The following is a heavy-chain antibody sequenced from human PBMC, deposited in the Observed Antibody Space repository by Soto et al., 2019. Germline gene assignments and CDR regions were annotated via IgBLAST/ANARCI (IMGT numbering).Heavy chain of an antibody. D-gene: IGHD6-19*01. Sequence: QVQLVQSGAEVKKPGSSVKVSCKASGGTFSSYTISWVRQAPGQGLEWMGRIIPILGIANYAQKFQGRVTITADKSTSTAYMELSSLRSEDTVVYYCARVAFVAVGFDPWGQGTLVTVSS. CDR1: GGTFSSYT. J-gene: IGHJ5*02. CDR2: IIPILGIA. V-gene: IGHV1-69*02. CDR3: ARVAFVAVGFDP.